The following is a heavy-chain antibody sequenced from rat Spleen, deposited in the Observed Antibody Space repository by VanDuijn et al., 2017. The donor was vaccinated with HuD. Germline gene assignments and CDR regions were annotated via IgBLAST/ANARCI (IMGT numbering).Heavy chain of an antibody. CDR1: GFSLTNYN. J-gene: IGHJ2*01. CDR3: ARGNWERGFDY. D-gene: IGHD5-1*01. Sequence: QVQLMESGPGLVQPSETLSLTCTVSGFSLTNYNVHWVRQPPGKGLEWMGVMRSGGTTDYNSALKSRLSISRDTSKNQVFLKMNSLQSEDTTTYYCARGNWERGFDYWGQGVMVTFSS. CDR2: MRSGGTT. V-gene: IGHV2-45*01.